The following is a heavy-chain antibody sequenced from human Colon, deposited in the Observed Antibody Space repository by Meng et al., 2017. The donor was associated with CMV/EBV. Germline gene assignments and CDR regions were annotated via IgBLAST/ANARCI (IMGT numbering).Heavy chain of an antibody. CDR3: AREVYVGSLGFGMDV. Sequence: SLKISCAASGFTFSDYYMYWIRQAPGKGLEWVSYISSSGNTLYYAGSVKGRFTISRDNARNSLYLQMDTLRAEDTAVYYCAREVYVGSLGFGMDVWGLGTTVTVSS. D-gene: IGHD3-16*01. V-gene: IGHV3-11*01. J-gene: IGHJ6*02. CDR1: GFTFSDYY. CDR2: ISSSGNTL.